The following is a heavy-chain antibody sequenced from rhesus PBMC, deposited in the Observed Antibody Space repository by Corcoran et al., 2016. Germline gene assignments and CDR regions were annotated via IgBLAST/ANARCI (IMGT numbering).Heavy chain of an antibody. CDR2: ISNGGGST. D-gene: IGHD6-31*01. V-gene: IGHV3S5*01. Sequence: EVQLVESGGGLVQPGGSLRLSCAASGFTFSSYGMIWVCQAPGKGLEWVSYISNGGGSTYYADSVKGRFTISRDNSKNTLSLQMNSLRAEDTAVYYCAKQRLALDYWGQGVLVTVSS. J-gene: IGHJ4*01. CDR1: GFTFSSYG. CDR3: AKQRLALDY.